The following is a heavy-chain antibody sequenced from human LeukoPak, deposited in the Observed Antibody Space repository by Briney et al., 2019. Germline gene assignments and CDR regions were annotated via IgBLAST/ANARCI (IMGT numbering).Heavy chain of an antibody. CDR3: ARDRVAHDSSGYFAFDI. CDR1: GYTFTSYY. V-gene: IGHV1-46*01. Sequence: ASVKVSCKASGYTFTSYYMHWVRQAPGQGLEWMGIINPSGGSTSYAQKFQGRVTMTRDTSTSTVYMELSSLRSEDTAVYYCARDRVAHDSSGYFAFDIWGHGTMVTVSS. D-gene: IGHD3-22*01. CDR2: INPSGGST. J-gene: IGHJ3*02.